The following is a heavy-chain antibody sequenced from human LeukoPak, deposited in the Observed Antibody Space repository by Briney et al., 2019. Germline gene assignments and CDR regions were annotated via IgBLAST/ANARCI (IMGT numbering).Heavy chain of an antibody. Sequence: PSETLSLTCAVSGYSISSGYYWGWIRQPPGKGLEWIGSIYHSGSTYYNPSLKSGVTISVDTSKNQFSLKLSSVTAADTAVYYCARVTAYSSENYFDYWGQGTLVTVSS. D-gene: IGHD6-25*01. J-gene: IGHJ4*02. CDR2: IYHSGST. CDR1: GYSISSGYY. V-gene: IGHV4-38-2*01. CDR3: ARVTAYSSENYFDY.